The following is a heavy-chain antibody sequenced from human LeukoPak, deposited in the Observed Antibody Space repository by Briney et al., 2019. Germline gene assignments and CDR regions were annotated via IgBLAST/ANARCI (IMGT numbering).Heavy chain of an antibody. V-gene: IGHV4-61*01. CDR2: IFYSGAT. D-gene: IGHD4-17*01. CDR3: ARLGGDSGDYQFRDY. CDR1: GGSVSGDSYY. J-gene: IGHJ4*02. Sequence: PSETLSLTCTVSGGSVSGDSYYWTWIRQPPGKTLEWIGYIFYSGATNYNPSLKSRVAISIDRSKSQFSLKLSSVTAAGTAVYYCARLGGDSGDYQFRDYWGQGTLVAVSS.